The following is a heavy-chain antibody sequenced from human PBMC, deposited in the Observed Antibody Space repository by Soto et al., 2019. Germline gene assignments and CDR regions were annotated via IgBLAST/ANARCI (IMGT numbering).Heavy chain of an antibody. CDR1: GGSFSTYY. Sequence: SETLSHTCVVSGGSFSTYYYNGIGESPGKGLEWIGEINHSGSNNYSPSLKSRVTMSLDTSKNQFSLKLTSVTAADTAVYYCARGGSNDWQVAFDIWGQGTMVTVSS. CDR3: ARGGSNDWQVAFDI. CDR2: INHSGSN. J-gene: IGHJ3*02. D-gene: IGHD3-9*01. V-gene: IGHV4-34*01.